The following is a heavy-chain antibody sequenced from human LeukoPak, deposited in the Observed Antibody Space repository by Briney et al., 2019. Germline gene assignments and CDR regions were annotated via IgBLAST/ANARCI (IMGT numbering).Heavy chain of an antibody. J-gene: IGHJ5*02. Sequence: PGGSLRLSCAASGFTFSSYAMSWVRQAPGKGLEGVSAISGGGGSTYYADSVKGRFTISRDNSKNTLYLQMNSLRAEDTAVYYCAKPATCSGGSCYWFDPWGQGTLVTVSS. CDR3: AKPATCSGGSCYWFDP. CDR1: GFTFSSYA. D-gene: IGHD2-15*01. V-gene: IGHV3-23*01. CDR2: ISGGGGST.